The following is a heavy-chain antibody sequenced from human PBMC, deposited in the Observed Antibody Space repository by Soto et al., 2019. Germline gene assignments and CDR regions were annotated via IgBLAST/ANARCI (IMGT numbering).Heavy chain of an antibody. D-gene: IGHD3-16*01. CDR3: ARAGDWGISSKYYFDY. J-gene: IGHJ4*02. Sequence: SETLSLTCTVSGGSISSYYWSWIRQPPGKGLEWIGYIYYSGSTNYNPSLKSRVTISVDTSKNQFSLKLSSVTAADTAVYYRARAGDWGISSKYYFDYWGQGTLVTVSS. V-gene: IGHV4-59*01. CDR2: IYYSGST. CDR1: GGSISSYY.